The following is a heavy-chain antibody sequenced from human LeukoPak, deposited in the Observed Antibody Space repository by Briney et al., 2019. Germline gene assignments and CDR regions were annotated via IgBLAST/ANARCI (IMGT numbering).Heavy chain of an antibody. CDR3: AREAGGSSH. CDR2: IKQDGSEK. V-gene: IGHV3-7*01. CDR1: GFTFSSYW. D-gene: IGHD2-2*01. J-gene: IGHJ4*02. Sequence: GGSLRLSCGASGFTFSSYWMSWARQAPGKGLEWVANIKQDGSEKYYVDSAKGRFTISRDNAKNSLYLQMNSLGAEDTAVYYCAREAGGSSHWGQGTLVTVSS.